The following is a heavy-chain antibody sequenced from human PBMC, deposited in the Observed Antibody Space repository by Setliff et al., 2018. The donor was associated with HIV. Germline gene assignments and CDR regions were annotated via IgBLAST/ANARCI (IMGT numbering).Heavy chain of an antibody. V-gene: IGHV1-3*04. CDR1: GYTFTGYY. CDR2: INTGNGST. J-gene: IGHJ6*02. CDR3: ARPDSRWYARGRDPLYGMDV. D-gene: IGHD6-13*01. Sequence: GASVKVSCKTSGYTFTGYYMQWVRQAPGQGLEWMGWINTGNGSTKYSQKFQGRVTISRDTFASTAYMYLSSLRSEDTAVYYCARPDSRWYARGRDPLYGMDVWGQGTTVTVSS.